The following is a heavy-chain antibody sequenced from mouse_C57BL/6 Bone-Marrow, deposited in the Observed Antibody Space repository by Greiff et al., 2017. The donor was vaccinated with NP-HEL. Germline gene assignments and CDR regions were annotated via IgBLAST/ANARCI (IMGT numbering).Heavy chain of an antibody. CDR3: ARCSITTVVAKYWYFDV. V-gene: IGHV14-2*01. D-gene: IGHD1-1*01. CDR2: IDPEDGET. Sequence: EVQRVESGAELVKPGASVKLSCTASGFNIKDYYMHWVKQRTEQGLEWIGRIDPEDGETKYAPKFQGKATITADTSSNTAYLQLSSLTSEDTAVYYCARCSITTVVAKYWYFDVWGTGTTVTVSS. CDR1: GFNIKDYY. J-gene: IGHJ1*03.